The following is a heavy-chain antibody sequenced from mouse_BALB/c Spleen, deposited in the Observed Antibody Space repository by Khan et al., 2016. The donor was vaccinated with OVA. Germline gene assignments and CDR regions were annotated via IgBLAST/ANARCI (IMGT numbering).Heavy chain of an antibody. CDR3: ARKSYRYAFTY. V-gene: IGHV2-2*01. CDR2: IWSGGRT. Sequence: QVQLKESGPGLVQPSQSLSITCTVSGFSLSAYGIHWVRQSPGKGLEWLGVIWSGGRTDYNVPFISRLSITKDNSKSHVFFKMSSLQSDDTAIYYCARKSYRYAFTYWGQGTLVTVSA. CDR1: GFSLSAYG. J-gene: IGHJ3*01. D-gene: IGHD2-12*01.